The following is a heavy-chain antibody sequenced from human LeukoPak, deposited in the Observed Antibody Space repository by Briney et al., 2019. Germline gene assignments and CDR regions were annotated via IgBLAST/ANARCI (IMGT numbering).Heavy chain of an antibody. V-gene: IGHV3-48*01. CDR1: GFTFSSFS. CDR3: ASCSSTNCY. D-gene: IGHD2-2*01. CDR2: ITGSSSTI. J-gene: IGHJ4*02. Sequence: GGSLRLSCAASGFTFSSFSMNWARQAPGKGLEWVSFITGSSSTIYYADSVKGRFTISRDNAKNSLYLQMNSLRAEDAAVYYCASCSSTNCYWGQGTLVTVSS.